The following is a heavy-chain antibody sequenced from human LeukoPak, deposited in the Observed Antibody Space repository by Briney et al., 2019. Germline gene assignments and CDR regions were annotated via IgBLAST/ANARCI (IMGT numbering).Heavy chain of an antibody. Sequence: SETLSLTCAVSGGSISSNSYYWGWIRQPPGKGLEWIGRIYTSGSTNYNPSLKSRVTMSVDTSKNQFSLKLSSVTAADTAVYYCARVVPAAIYYYYYYMDVWGKGTTVTISS. CDR3: ARVVPAAIYYYYYYMDV. J-gene: IGHJ6*03. D-gene: IGHD2-2*01. CDR1: GGSISSNSYY. CDR2: IYTSGST. V-gene: IGHV4-61*05.